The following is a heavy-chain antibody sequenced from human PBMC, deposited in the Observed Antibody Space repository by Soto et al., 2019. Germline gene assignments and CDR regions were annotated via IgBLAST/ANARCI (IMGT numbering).Heavy chain of an antibody. Sequence: GGSLRLSCAASGFAFSSYWMVWVRQDPGKGLVWVSRIKSDGSITTYADSVKGRFTISRDDAKNTLYLQMNSLRAEDTAVYYCERERLYCDGTSCHKSFDSWGKGTLGTVSS. CDR1: GFAFSSYW. CDR3: ERERLYCDGTSCHKSFDS. V-gene: IGHV3-74*01. D-gene: IGHD2-21*01. J-gene: IGHJ4*02. CDR2: IKSDGSIT.